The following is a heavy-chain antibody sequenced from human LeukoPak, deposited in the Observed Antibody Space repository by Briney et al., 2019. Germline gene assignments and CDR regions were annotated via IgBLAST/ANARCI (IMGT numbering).Heavy chain of an antibody. J-gene: IGHJ6*03. Sequence: GGSLRLSCAASGFTFSSYGMHWVRQAPGKGLEWVAFIRYDGSNKYYADSVKGRFTISRDNSKNTLYLQMNSLRAEDTAVYYCAKRDYYYYYFMDVWGKGTTVTISS. CDR2: IRYDGSNK. V-gene: IGHV3-30*02. CDR1: GFTFSSYG. CDR3: AKRDYYYYYFMDV.